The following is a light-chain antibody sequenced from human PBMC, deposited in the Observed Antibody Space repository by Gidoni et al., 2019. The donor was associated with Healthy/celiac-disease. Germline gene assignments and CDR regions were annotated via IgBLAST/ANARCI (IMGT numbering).Light chain of an antibody. CDR3: QQYNNWPRT. Sequence: EIVMTPYPATLSVSPGERATLSCRARPSVSSDLAWYQQRPGQAPSLRIYGAPTRATGIPARFSGTGAVTQFTLTISSLQSEDFAVYYCQQYNNWPRTFXXXTKVEIK. J-gene: IGKJ1*01. V-gene: IGKV3-15*01. CDR2: GAP. CDR1: PSVSSD.